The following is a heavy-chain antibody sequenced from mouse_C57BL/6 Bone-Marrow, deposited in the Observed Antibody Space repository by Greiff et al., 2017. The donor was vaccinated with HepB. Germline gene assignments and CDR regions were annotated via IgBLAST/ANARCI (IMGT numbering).Heavy chain of an antibody. Sequence: VQGVESGPGLVAPSQSLSITCTVSGFSFTSYGVHWVRQPPGKGLEWLVVIWSDGSTTYNSALKSRLSISKDNSKSQVFLKMNSLQTDDTAMYYCARHEGSTRVTTCAMDYWGQGTSVTVSS. CDR3: ARHEGSTRVTTCAMDY. D-gene: IGHD2-2*01. J-gene: IGHJ4*01. CDR1: GFSFTSYG. CDR2: IWSDGST. V-gene: IGHV2-6-1*01.